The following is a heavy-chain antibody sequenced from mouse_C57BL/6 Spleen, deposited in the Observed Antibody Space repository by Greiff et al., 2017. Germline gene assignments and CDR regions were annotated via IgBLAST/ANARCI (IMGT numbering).Heavy chain of an antibody. CDR1: GYTFTSYW. D-gene: IGHD3-2*02. J-gene: IGHJ4*01. V-gene: IGHV1-69*01. CDR3: ASTGAAQATLAMDY. Sequence: QVQLQQPGAELVMPGASAKLSCKASGYTFTSYWMHWVKQRPGQGLEWIGEIDPSDSYTNYNQKFKGKSTLTVDKSSSTAYMQLSSLTSEDSAVYYCASTGAAQATLAMDYWGQGTSVTVSS. CDR2: IDPSDSYT.